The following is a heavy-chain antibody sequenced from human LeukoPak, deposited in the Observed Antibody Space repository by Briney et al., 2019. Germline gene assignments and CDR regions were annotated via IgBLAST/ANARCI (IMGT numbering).Heavy chain of an antibody. D-gene: IGHD6-6*01. J-gene: IGHJ4*02. V-gene: IGHV1-2*02. CDR2: INPNSGGT. CDR1: AYTFTDYY. CDR3: ARARWQLVPYFDS. Sequence: ASVTVSFTSSAYTFTDYYMHWVRQAPGQGLEWMGWINPNSGGTNFAQKFQGRVAMTRDTSISTAYMELGSLRSDDTAVYYCARARWQLVPYFDSWGQGTLVTVSS.